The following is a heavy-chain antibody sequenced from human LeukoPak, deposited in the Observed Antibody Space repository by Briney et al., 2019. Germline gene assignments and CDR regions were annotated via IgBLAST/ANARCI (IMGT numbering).Heavy chain of an antibody. CDR2: IYYSGST. J-gene: IGHJ6*02. V-gene: IGHV4-59*01. CDR1: GGSISSYY. Sequence: PSETLSLTCTVSGGSISSYYWSWIRQPPGKGLEWIGYIYYSGSTNYNPSLKSRVTISVDTSKNQFSLNLSSVTAADTAVYYCARDGPGIVVAKYYYYGMDVWGQGTTVTVSS. CDR3: ARDGPGIVVAKYYYYGMDV. D-gene: IGHD3-22*01.